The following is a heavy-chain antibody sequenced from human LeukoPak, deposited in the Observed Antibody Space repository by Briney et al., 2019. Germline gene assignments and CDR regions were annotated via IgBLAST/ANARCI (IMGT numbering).Heavy chain of an antibody. CDR2: IYYSGST. CDR3: ARLASGSYGPLTPFDY. Sequence: SETLSLTCTVSGGSISSTRHYWGWIRLTPGKGLEWIGDIYYSGSTNYNPSLKSRVTISVDTSKNQFSLRLSSVTAADTAVYYSARLASGSYGPLTPFDYWGQGTLVTVSS. CDR1: GGSISSTRHY. V-gene: IGHV4-61*05. J-gene: IGHJ4*02. D-gene: IGHD1-26*01.